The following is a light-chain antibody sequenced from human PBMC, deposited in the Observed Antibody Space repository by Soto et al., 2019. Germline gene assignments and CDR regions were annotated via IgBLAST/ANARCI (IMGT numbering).Light chain of an antibody. CDR3: QQYHTYPWT. CDR1: YNFIGF. CDR2: DAS. Sequence: DIQMAQSASTLSSSIGYRFTITCLSSYNFIGFFAWYHHRSFKAPNLLIYDASSLKSGVPSRFSGSGSGTEFTPTVSALQPADLASSYCQQYHTYPWTFGQGTKVDIK. V-gene: IGKV1-5*01. J-gene: IGKJ1*01.